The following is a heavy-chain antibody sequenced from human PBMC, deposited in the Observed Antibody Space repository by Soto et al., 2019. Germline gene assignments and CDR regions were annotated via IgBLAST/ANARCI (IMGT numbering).Heavy chain of an antibody. CDR2: IDPSDSYT. CDR3: ASTHCSSTSCYYYYGMDV. D-gene: IGHD2-2*01. J-gene: IGHJ6*02. CDR1: GYSFTSYW. Sequence: GESLKISCKGSGYSFTSYWISWVRQMPGKGLEWMGRIDPSDSYTNYSPSFQGHVTISADKSTSTAYLQWSSLKASDTAMYYCASTHCSSTSCYYYYGMDVWGQGTTVTVSS. V-gene: IGHV5-10-1*01.